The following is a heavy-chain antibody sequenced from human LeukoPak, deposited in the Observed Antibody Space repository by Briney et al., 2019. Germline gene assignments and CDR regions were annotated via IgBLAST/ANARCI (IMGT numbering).Heavy chain of an antibody. CDR3: ARSGVDTAMGLDY. CDR2: ISSSSSYI. Sequence: TGGSLRLSCAASGFTFSSYSMTWVRQAPGKGLEWVSSISSSSSYIYYADSVKGRFTISRDNAKNSLYLQMNSLRAEDTAVYYCARSGVDTAMGLDYWGQGTLVTVSS. V-gene: IGHV3-21*01. CDR1: GFTFSSYS. D-gene: IGHD5-18*01. J-gene: IGHJ4*02.